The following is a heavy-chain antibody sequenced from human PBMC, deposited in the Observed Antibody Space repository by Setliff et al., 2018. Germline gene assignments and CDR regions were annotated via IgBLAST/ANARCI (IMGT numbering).Heavy chain of an antibody. D-gene: IGHD3-10*01. J-gene: IGHJ5*02. Sequence: GESLKISCAASGFTFSSYAMSWVRQAPGKGLEWVSAISGSGGSTYYADSVKGRFTISRDNSKNTLYLQMNSLRAEDTAVYYCAKNGFGVVALGVNNWFDPWGQGALVTVSS. CDR1: GFTFSSYA. V-gene: IGHV3-23*01. CDR2: ISGSGGST. CDR3: AKNGFGVVALGVNNWFDP.